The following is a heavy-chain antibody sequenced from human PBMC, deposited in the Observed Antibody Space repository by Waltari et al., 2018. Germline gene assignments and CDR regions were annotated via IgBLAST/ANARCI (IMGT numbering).Heavy chain of an antibody. D-gene: IGHD3-3*02. CDR3: AGRGAKMFSI. CDR2: ISHSGDT. Sequence: QVQLPESGPGLVQPSQTLSLTCSVSGFSPRRGAYYWSWIRQHPGKGLEWIGYISHSGDTDYSPSLMSRLTLSVDTSKNQFSLKLNSVTAADTGVYFCAGRGAKMFSIWGRGTLVTVSS. J-gene: IGHJ4*02. CDR1: GFSPRRGAYY. V-gene: IGHV4-31*02.